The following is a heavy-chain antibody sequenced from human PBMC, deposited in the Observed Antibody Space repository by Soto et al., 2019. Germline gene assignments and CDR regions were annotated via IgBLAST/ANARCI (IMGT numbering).Heavy chain of an antibody. CDR2: ISSSSNTI. D-gene: IGHD2-21*02. Sequence: PGGSLRLSCAASGFTFSSYSMNWVRQAPGKGLQWISYISSSSNTIYYADSVKGRFTISRDYAKNSLYLQMSSLRAEDTALYYCAKSTVGTANGMDVWGQGTTVTVSS. CDR3: AKSTVGTANGMDV. CDR1: GFTFSSYS. V-gene: IGHV3-48*01. J-gene: IGHJ6*02.